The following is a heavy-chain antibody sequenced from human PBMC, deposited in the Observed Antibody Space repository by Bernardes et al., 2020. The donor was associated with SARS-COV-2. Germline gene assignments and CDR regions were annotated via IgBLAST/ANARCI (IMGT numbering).Heavy chain of an antibody. V-gene: IGHV1-18*04. CDR3: ARDMKRCSGGSCYSMSDYGMDV. Sequence: ASMKVSCKASGYTFTSYGISWVRQAPGQGLEWMGWISAYNGNTNYAQKLQGRVTMTTDTSTSTAYMELRSLRSDDTAVYYCARDMKRCSGGSCYSMSDYGMDVWGQGTTVTVSS. D-gene: IGHD2-15*01. J-gene: IGHJ6*02. CDR2: ISAYNGNT. CDR1: GYTFTSYG.